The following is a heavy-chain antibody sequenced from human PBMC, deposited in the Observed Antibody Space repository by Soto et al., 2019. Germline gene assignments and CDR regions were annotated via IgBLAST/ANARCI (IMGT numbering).Heavy chain of an antibody. CDR1: GFTFSSYG. CDR3: AKDQLTWIQLWCLEY. CDR2: ISYDGSNK. J-gene: IGHJ4*02. V-gene: IGHV3-30*18. Sequence: QVQLVESGGGVVQPGRSLRLSCAASGFTFSSYGMHWVRQAPGKGLEWVAVISYDGSNKYYAESVKGRFTSSRDNSKNTIYLQMDSLRAEDTVVYYCAKDQLTWIQLWCLEYWGQGTLVTVSS. D-gene: IGHD5-18*01.